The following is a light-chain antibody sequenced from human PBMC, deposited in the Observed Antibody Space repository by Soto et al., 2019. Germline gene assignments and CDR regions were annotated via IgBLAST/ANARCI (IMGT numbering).Light chain of an antibody. CDR1: SSNIGSNT. Sequence: QSVLTQPPSASGTPGQRVTISCSGGSSNIGSNTVNWYQHLPGTAPNLLIYSNNQRPSGVPDRFSGSKSGTSASLAISGLQSEDEADYYCAAWDDSLNAVVFGGGTQLTVL. J-gene: IGLJ2*01. V-gene: IGLV1-44*01. CDR3: AAWDDSLNAVV. CDR2: SNN.